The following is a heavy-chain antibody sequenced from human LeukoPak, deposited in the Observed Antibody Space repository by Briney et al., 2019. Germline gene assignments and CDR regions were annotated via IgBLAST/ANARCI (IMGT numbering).Heavy chain of an antibody. V-gene: IGHV3-23*01. CDR3: AKVIYSSSSPFDY. D-gene: IGHD6-6*01. CDR2: ISGSGYST. Sequence: GKSLRLSCAASGFTFSSYAMSWVRQAPGKGLEWVSIISGSGYSTYYADSVKGRFTISRDNSKNTLFLQMNSLRAEDTAVYYCAKVIYSSSSPFDYWGQGTLVTVSS. J-gene: IGHJ4*02. CDR1: GFTFSSYA.